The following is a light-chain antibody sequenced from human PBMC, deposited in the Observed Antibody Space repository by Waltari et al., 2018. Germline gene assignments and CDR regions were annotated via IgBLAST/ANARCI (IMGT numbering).Light chain of an antibody. CDR3: QQLNSYQWT. CDR2: ASS. J-gene: IGKJ1*01. Sequence: IQLTQSPSSLSASVGDRVTITCRANQGISNYLAWYHQKPGKAPKLLNYASSTLQSGVPSRFSGSGSGTDFTLTISSLQPEDFATYYCQQLNSYQWTFGQGTKVEIK. CDR1: QGISNY. V-gene: IGKV1-9*01.